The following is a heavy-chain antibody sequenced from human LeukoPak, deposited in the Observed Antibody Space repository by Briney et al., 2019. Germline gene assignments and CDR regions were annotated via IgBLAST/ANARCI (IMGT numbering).Heavy chain of an antibody. Sequence: PSETLSLTCTVSGGSISSYYWSWIRQPPGKGLEWIGYIYYSGSTNYNPSLKSRVTISVDTPKNQFSLNLSSVTAADTAVYYCARDYPGDDYNHGNFDYWGQGTLVTVSS. V-gene: IGHV4-59*01. D-gene: IGHD5-24*01. CDR1: GGSISSYY. J-gene: IGHJ4*02. CDR2: IYYSGST. CDR3: ARDYPGDDYNHGNFDY.